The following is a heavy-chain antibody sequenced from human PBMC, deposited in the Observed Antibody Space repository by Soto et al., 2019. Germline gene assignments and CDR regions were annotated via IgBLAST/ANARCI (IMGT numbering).Heavy chain of an antibody. CDR1: GGSVSGGSYC. CDR3: ARVPLTTYFDL. Sequence: QVQLQESGPGLVKPSETLSLTCTVSGGSVSGGSYCWSWIRQPPGKGLECIGYVYNSGSTTYNPSLKSRVTISVDTSKNSFTVGLSSVTAADAAVYYCARVPLTTYFDLWGPGTLVTVSS. V-gene: IGHV4-61*01. J-gene: IGHJ2*01. CDR2: VYNSGST. D-gene: IGHD3-9*01.